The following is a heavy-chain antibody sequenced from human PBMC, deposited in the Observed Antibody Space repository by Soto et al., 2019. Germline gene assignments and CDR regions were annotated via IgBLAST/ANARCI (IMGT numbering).Heavy chain of an antibody. V-gene: IGHV1-2*02. J-gene: IGHJ4*02. D-gene: IGHD2-15*01. CDR1: GYTFTGYY. CDR2: INPNSGGT. CDR3: TRDLAKGGGSAAFDY. Sequence: GASVKVSCKASGYTFTGYYIHGVRQAPGQGRAGMGWINPNSGGTKYPQRFQGGVIMTRDRSIRTVYMSLTALKSDATAGYFCTRDLAKGGGSAAFDYWGQGTLVTVSS.